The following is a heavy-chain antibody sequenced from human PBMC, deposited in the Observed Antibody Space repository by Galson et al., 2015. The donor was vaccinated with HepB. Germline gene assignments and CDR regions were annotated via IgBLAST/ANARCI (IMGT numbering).Heavy chain of an antibody. V-gene: IGHV1-18*04. CDR1: GFTFDSYG. CDR2: ISAFNGNA. Sequence: SVKVSCKASGFTFDSYGFSWLRQAPGQGLEWLGWISAFNGNANYAQKVQGRVTMTTDTPTKTVYMELRRLRSDDTAVYYCARGGYYASGPLGYWGQGTPVIVSS. D-gene: IGHD3-10*01. J-gene: IGHJ4*02. CDR3: ARGGYYASGPLGY.